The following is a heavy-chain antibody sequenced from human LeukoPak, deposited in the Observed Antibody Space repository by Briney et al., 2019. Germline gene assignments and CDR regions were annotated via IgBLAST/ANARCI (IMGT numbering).Heavy chain of an antibody. Sequence: PGGSLRLSCAASGFTFTNYGMNWVRQAPGKGLEWVAFIRYDGSNKYYADSVKGRFTISRDNSKNTLYLQMNSLSAEDTAVYYCARGPRVVMVVAVPTQPLDYWGQGTLVTVSS. V-gene: IGHV3-30*02. D-gene: IGHD2-15*01. CDR2: IRYDGSNK. CDR3: ARGPRVVMVVAVPTQPLDY. CDR1: GFTFTNYG. J-gene: IGHJ4*02.